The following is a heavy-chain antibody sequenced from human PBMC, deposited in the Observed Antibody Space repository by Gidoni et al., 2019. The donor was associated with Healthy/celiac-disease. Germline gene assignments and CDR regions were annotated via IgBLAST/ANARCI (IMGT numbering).Heavy chain of an antibody. Sequence: EVQLVESGGGLVKPGGSLRLSCADSGFTFSSYSMNWVRQAPGKGLEWVSSIRSSSSYIYYADSVKGRFTISRDNAKNSLYLQMNSLRAEDTAVYYCARDHHSLYYDYVWGSYRGSPFDYWGQGTLVTVSS. CDR1: GFTFSSYS. V-gene: IGHV3-21*01. CDR2: IRSSSSYI. CDR3: ARDHHSLYYDYVWGSYRGSPFDY. D-gene: IGHD3-16*02. J-gene: IGHJ4*02.